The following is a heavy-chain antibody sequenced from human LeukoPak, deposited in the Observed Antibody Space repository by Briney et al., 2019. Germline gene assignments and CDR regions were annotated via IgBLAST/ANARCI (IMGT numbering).Heavy chain of an antibody. CDR1: GGSFSGYY. CDR3: ARGVRWGAALF. D-gene: IGHD6-6*01. CDR2: INHSGST. J-gene: IGHJ4*02. V-gene: IGHV4-34*01. Sequence: SETLSLTCAVYGGSFSGYYWSWIRQPPGKWLEWIGEINHSGSTNYNPSLKNRVTISVDTYKNKLSLKLSSVTAADTAVYYCARGVRWGAALFWGQGTLVTVSS.